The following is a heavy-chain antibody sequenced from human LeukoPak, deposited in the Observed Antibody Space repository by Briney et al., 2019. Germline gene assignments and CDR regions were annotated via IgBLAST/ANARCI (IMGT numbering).Heavy chain of an antibody. CDR1: GGSISSGGYY. CDR3: AKGRVADS. Sequence: PSETLSLTCTVSGGSISSGGYYWSWIRQAPGKGLEWVSAISGSDDSTYYADSVKGRFTISRDNSKNTLYLQMNSLRAEDTALYYCAKGRVADSWGQGTLVTVSS. J-gene: IGHJ5*01. CDR2: ISGSDDST. V-gene: IGHV3-23*01. D-gene: IGHD2-15*01.